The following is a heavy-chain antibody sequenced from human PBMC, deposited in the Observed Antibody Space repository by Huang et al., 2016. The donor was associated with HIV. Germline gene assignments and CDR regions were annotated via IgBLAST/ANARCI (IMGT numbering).Heavy chain of an antibody. J-gene: IGHJ4*02. CDR1: GYTFTSYA. D-gene: IGHD6-13*01. CDR2: IKTSTGNP. Sequence: QVQLVQSGSELKKPGASVQVSCKASGYTFTSYAMNWVRQAPGQGLEWMGWIKTSTGNPTYAEGFTGRFVFAWDTSVSTADLQISSLKAEDTAVYYCARGLYSGSWAPFDYWGQGALVTVSS. CDR3: ARGLYSGSWAPFDY. V-gene: IGHV7-4-1*02.